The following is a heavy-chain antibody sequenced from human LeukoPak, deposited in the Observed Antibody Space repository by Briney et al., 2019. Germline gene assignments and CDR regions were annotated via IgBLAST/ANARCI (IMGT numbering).Heavy chain of an antibody. J-gene: IGHJ4*02. D-gene: IGHD4-17*01. V-gene: IGHV4-30-2*01. CDR1: GGSISSGGYS. Sequence: SETLSLTCAVSGGSISSGGYSWSWIRQPPGKGLEWIGYIYHSGSTYYNPSLKSRVIISVDRSKNQFSLKLSSVTAADTAVYYCARATLTTVSKRFDYWGQGTLVTVSS. CDR3: ARATLTTVSKRFDY. CDR2: IYHSGST.